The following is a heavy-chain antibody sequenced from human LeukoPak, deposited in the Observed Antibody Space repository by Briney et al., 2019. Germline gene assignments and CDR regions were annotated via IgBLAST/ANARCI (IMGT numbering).Heavy chain of an antibody. Sequence: GGSLRLSCAASGFTFSTYGMSWVRQAPGKGLEWVSVITGSGGHTVYADSVKGRFTISRDNSKNTLYLQMNSLRAEDTAVYYCAREQYSSSSVWFDPWGQGTLVTVSS. CDR1: GFTFSTYG. V-gene: IGHV3-23*01. J-gene: IGHJ5*02. CDR3: AREQYSSSSVWFDP. CDR2: ITGSGGHT. D-gene: IGHD6-6*01.